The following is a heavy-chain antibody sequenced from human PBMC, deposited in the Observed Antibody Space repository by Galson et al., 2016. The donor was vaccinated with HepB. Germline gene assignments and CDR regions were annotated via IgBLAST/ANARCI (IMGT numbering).Heavy chain of an antibody. CDR1: GFTFNNYGIYP. CDR3: ARVGGSSWGIEGYFDY. D-gene: IGHD6-6*01. V-gene: IGHV3-23*01. Sequence: SLRLSCAASGFTFNNYGIYPMNWVRQAPGKGLEWVSTISGSGGSTFYTDSVKGRFTISRDNSKNTLFLQMNGLRADDTAIYFWARVGGSSWGIEGYFDYWGRGTLVTVSS. J-gene: IGHJ4*02. CDR2: ISGSGGST.